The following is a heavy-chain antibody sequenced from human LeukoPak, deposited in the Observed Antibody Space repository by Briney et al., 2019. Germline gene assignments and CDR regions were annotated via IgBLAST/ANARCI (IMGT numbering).Heavy chain of an antibody. V-gene: IGHV3-30*02. CDR3: ARDPWGDYDFDY. CDR1: GFIFSTYS. J-gene: IGHJ4*02. Sequence: GGSLRLSCAASGFIFSTYSMHWVRHAPGKGLEWVAFIRYDGSNEYYADSVKGRFTISRDNSKNTLYLQMNSLRAEDTAVYYCARDPWGDYDFDYWGQGTLVTVSS. D-gene: IGHD4-17*01. CDR2: IRYDGSNE.